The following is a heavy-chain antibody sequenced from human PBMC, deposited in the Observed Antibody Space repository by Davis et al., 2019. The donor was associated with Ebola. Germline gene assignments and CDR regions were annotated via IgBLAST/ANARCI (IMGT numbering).Heavy chain of an antibody. CDR3: ATRQIPVIRLYGMDV. V-gene: IGHV3-7*01. Sequence: GESLKISCAASGFIFSTHWMSWVRQAPGKGLEWVASIKHDGSEEFYVDSVKGRFTIFRDNIKKSLYLQMSSLRAEDTAVYYCATRQIPVIRLYGMDVWGRGTTVTVSS. CDR2: IKHDGSEE. J-gene: IGHJ6*02. CDR1: GFIFSTHW. D-gene: IGHD3-10*01.